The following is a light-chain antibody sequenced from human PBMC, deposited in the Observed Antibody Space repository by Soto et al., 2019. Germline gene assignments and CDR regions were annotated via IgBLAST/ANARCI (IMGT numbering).Light chain of an antibody. CDR1: SSDVGGYNY. CDR3: RSYTRSSTSYV. CDR2: EVS. V-gene: IGLV2-14*01. J-gene: IGLJ1*01. Sequence: QSALTQPASVSGSPGQSITISCTGTSSDVGGYNYVSWYQQHPGKAPKLMIYEVSNRPSRVSNRFSGYKSGNTASLTISGLQAEDEADYYCRSYTRSSTSYVFGTGTKLTVL.